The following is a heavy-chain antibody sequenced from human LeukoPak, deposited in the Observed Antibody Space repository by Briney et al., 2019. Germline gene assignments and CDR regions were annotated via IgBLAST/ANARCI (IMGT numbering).Heavy chain of an antibody. J-gene: IGHJ4*02. Sequence: SETLSLTCAVYGGSFSGYYWSWIRQPPGKGLEWIGEINHSGSTNYNPSLKSRVTLSVDTSKNQFSLKLNSVTAADTAVYYCARQDYYGSGSPGLFDYWGQGTLVTVSS. CDR3: ARQDYYGSGSPGLFDY. CDR1: GGSFSGYY. V-gene: IGHV4-34*01. CDR2: INHSGST. D-gene: IGHD3-10*01.